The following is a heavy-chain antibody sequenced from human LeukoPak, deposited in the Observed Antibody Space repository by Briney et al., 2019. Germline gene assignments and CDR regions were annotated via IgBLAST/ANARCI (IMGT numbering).Heavy chain of an antibody. V-gene: IGHV3-33*08. CDR3: ARDGRGYSYGYTVGFDY. Sequence: PGGSLTLSCAASGFTFSSYGMHWVRQAPGKGLEWVAVIWYDGSNKYYADSVKGRFTISRDNSKNTLYLQMNSLRAEDTAVYYCARDGRGYSYGYTVGFDYWGQGTLVTVSS. CDR2: IWYDGSNK. J-gene: IGHJ4*02. CDR1: GFTFSSYG. D-gene: IGHD5-18*01.